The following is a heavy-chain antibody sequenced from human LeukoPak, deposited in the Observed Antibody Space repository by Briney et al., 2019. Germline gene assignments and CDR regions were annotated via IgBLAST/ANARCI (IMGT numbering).Heavy chain of an antibody. D-gene: IGHD6-13*01. CDR2: INHSGST. CDR1: GGSFSGYY. CDR3: ARKGGGQLVNTRRWFDP. V-gene: IGHV4-34*01. Sequence: PSETLSLTCAVYGGSFSGYYWSWIRQPPGKGLEWIGEINHSGSTNYNPSLKSRVTISIHTSKKQFSLQLTSVTAADTAVYYCARKGGGQLVNTRRWFDPWGQGTLVTVSS. J-gene: IGHJ5*02.